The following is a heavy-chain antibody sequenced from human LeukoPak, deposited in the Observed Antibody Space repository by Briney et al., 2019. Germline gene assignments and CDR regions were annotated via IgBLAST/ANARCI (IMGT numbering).Heavy chain of an antibody. J-gene: IGHJ6*03. Sequence: PGGSLRLSCAASGFTFSSYGMHWVRQAPGKGLEWVAVISYDGSNKYYADSVKGRFTISRDNSKNTLYLQMNSLRAEDTAVYYCARGPYSSSWKRYYYYMDVWGKGTTVTISS. CDR2: ISYDGSNK. CDR3: ARGPYSSSWKRYYYYMDV. CDR1: GFTFSSYG. V-gene: IGHV3-30*03. D-gene: IGHD6-13*01.